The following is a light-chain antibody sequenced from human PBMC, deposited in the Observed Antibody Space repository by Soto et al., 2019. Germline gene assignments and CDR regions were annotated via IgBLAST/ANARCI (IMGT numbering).Light chain of an antibody. Sequence: EIVLTQSQATLSLSPGEGDTLSCWASQSISSYLAWYQQKPGQAPRLLIYDASNRATGIPARFSGSGSGTDFTLTISSLEPEDFAVYYCQQRGNWPAITFGQGTRLEIK. CDR3: QQRGNWPAIT. J-gene: IGKJ5*01. V-gene: IGKV3-11*01. CDR2: DAS. CDR1: QSISSY.